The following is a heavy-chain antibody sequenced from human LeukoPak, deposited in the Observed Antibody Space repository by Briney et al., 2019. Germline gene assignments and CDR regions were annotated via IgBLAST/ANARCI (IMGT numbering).Heavy chain of an antibody. V-gene: IGHV3-72*01. D-gene: IGHD1-26*01. CDR3: ARDNVGSYDY. CDR2: SKNKADSYTT. J-gene: IGHJ4*02. Sequence: PGGSLRLSCAASGFTFSDYYMDWVRQTPGKGLEWIGRSKNKADSYTTHYAASVKGRFTISRGDSKNSLYLQMNSLKTEDTAVYYCARDNVGSYDYWGQGTLVTV. CDR1: GFTFSDYY.